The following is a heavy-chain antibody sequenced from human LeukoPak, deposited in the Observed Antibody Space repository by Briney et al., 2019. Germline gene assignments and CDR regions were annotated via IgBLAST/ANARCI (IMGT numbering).Heavy chain of an antibody. Sequence: GGSLRLSCAASGFTFSSSGMHWVRQAPGKGLEWVAFIRYDGTSKYYADSVKGRFTISRDNSKNTVYLQMNSLRAEDTAVYYCAKETRGSYSDYWGQGSLVTVSS. CDR1: GFTFSSSG. CDR3: AKETRGSYSDY. J-gene: IGHJ4*02. V-gene: IGHV3-30*02. D-gene: IGHD1-26*01. CDR2: IRYDGTSK.